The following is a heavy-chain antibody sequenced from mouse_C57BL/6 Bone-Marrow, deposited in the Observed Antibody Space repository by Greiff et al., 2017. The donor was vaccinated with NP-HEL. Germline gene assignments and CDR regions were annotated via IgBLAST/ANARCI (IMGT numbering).Heavy chain of an antibody. J-gene: IGHJ3*01. CDR2: ISSGSSTI. CDR1: GFTFSDYG. V-gene: IGHV5-17*01. D-gene: IGHD2-3*01. Sequence: EVKLVESGGGLVKPGGSLKLSCAASGFTFSDYGMHWVRQAPEKGLEWVAYISSGSSTIYYADTVKGRFNISRDNAKNTLFLQMTSLRSEDTAMYYCASPSDGYYAAWFAYWGQGTLVTVSA. CDR3: ASPSDGYYAAWFAY.